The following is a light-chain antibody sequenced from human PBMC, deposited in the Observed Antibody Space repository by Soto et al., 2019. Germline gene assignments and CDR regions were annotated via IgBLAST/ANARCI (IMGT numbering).Light chain of an antibody. CDR2: EVS. CDR3: QTWGVGIHWV. V-gene: IGLV2-8*01. CDR1: SSDVGGYNS. Sequence: QSVLTQPPSASGSPGQSVTISCTGTSSDVGGYNSVSWYQQHPGKAPKLMIYEVSQWPSGVPVRFSGSKSGNTASLTVSGLQAEDEADYHCQTWGVGIHWVFGGGTKLTVL. J-gene: IGLJ3*02.